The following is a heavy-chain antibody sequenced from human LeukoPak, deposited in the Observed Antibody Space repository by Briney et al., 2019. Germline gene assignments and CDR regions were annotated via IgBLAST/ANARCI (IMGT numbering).Heavy chain of an antibody. V-gene: IGHV3-20*04. Sequence: GGSLRLSCAASGFTFDDYGMSWVRQAPGKGLEWVSGINWNGGSTGYADSVKGRFTISRDNAKNSLYLQMNSLRAEDTALYYCARNSSSWHPVSGSDGYDIWGQGTMVTVSS. CDR1: GFTFDDYG. J-gene: IGHJ3*02. CDR2: INWNGGST. CDR3: ARNSSSWHPVSGSDGYDI. D-gene: IGHD6-13*01.